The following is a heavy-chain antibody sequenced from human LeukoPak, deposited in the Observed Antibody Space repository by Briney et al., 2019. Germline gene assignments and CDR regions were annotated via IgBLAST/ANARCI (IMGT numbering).Heavy chain of an antibody. D-gene: IGHD3-10*01. V-gene: IGHV3-7*04. CDR1: GFTFSNYW. CDR3: ARVITMVRGALDY. CDR2: IKQDASEK. J-gene: IGHJ4*02. Sequence: GGSLRLSCAASGFTFSNYWMSWVRQAPGKGLEWVANIKQDASEKYYVDSVKGRFTISRDHAKNSPYLQLNSLRAEDTAVYYCARVITMVRGALDYWGQGTLVTVSS.